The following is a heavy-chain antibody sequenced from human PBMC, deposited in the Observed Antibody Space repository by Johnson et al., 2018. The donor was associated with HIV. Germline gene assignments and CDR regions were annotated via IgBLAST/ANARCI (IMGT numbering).Heavy chain of an antibody. CDR1: GFTFSSYA. J-gene: IGHJ3*02. CDR3: ARRGWELWTTQNAFDI. Sequence: MLLVESGGGLVQPGGSLRLSCAASGFTFSSYAMSWVRQAPGKGLEWVSAISGSGGSTYYADSVKGRFTISRDNSKNTLYLQMNSLRAEDTAVYYCARRGWELWTTQNAFDIWGQGTMVTVSS. D-gene: IGHD1-26*01. CDR2: ISGSGGST. V-gene: IGHV3-23*04.